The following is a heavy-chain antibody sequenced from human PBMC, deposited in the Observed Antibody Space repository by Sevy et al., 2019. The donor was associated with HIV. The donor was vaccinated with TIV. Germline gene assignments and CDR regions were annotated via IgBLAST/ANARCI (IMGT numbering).Heavy chain of an antibody. V-gene: IGHV5-51*01. J-gene: IGHJ4*02. D-gene: IGHD6-6*01. CDR3: ARRAARPSTGFDY. Sequence: GESLKISCKGSGYSFTSYWIGWVRQMPGKGLEWMGIIYPGDSDTRYSPSFQGQVTISADKSISTAYLQWSSLKASGTAMYYCARRAARPSTGFDYWGQGTLVTVSS. CDR1: GYSFTSYW. CDR2: IYPGDSDT.